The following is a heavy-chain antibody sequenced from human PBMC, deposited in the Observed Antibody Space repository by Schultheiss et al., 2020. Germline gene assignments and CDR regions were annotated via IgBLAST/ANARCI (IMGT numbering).Heavy chain of an antibody. V-gene: IGHV3-23*01. CDR2: ISESGVGT. CDR3: AKSPKQLWLYLDS. D-gene: IGHD5-18*01. Sequence: GESLKISCAASGLTFSSYAMSWVRQAPGKGLEWVSGISESGVGTFYAESVRGRFTISRDISKNTLYLQMNSLRAEDTAVYYCAKSPKQLWLYLDSWGQGTLVTVSS. J-gene: IGHJ4*02. CDR1: GLTFSSYA.